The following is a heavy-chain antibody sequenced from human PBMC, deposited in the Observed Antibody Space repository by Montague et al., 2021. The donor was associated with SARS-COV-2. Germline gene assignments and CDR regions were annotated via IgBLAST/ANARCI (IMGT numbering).Heavy chain of an antibody. V-gene: IGHV4-39*01. CDR2: IYYSGST. CDR3: ARVRIQTWSGRWVDP. CDR1: GGSISSSSYY. J-gene: IGHJ5*02. D-gene: IGHD5-18*01. Sequence: SETLSLTCTVSGGSISSSSYYWGWIRQPPGKGLEWIGNIYYSGSTYYNPSLKSRVTISVDTSKNQFSLKLSSVTAADTAVYYCARVRIQTWSGRWVDPWGQGTLVTVSS.